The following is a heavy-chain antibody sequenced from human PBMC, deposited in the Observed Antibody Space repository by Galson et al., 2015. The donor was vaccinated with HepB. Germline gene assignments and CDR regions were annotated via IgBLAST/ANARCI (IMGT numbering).Heavy chain of an antibody. CDR2: ISSNSGSI. CDR1: GFTFDDYA. J-gene: IGHJ6*02. D-gene: IGHD6-19*01. CDR3: AKGGSAYYYYYYGMDV. Sequence: SLRLSCAASGFTFDDYAMHWVRQGPGKGLEWVSGISSNSGSIGYADSVKGRFTISRDNAKNSLYPQMNSLRAEDTALYYCAKGGSAYYYYYYGMDVWGQGTTVTVSS. V-gene: IGHV3-9*01.